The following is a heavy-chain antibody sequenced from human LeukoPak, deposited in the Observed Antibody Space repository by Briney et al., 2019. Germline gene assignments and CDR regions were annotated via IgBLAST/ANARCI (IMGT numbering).Heavy chain of an antibody. CDR3: AKANYYDFWSGYYPIDY. CDR2: ISGSGGST. J-gene: IGHJ4*02. CDR1: GFTFSSYA. V-gene: IGHV3-23*01. Sequence: GGSLRLSCAASGFTFSSYAKSWVRQAPGKGLEWVSAISGSGGSTYYADSVKGRFTISRDSSKNTLYLQMNSLRAEDTAVYYCAKANYYDFWSGYYPIDYWGQGTLVAVSS. D-gene: IGHD3-3*01.